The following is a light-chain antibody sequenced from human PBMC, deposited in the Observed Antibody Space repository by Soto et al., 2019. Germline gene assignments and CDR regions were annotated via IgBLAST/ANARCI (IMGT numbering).Light chain of an antibody. J-gene: IGKJ4*01. Sequence: EIGLTQSPGTLSFSPGERATLSCRASHSVSSSYLAWYQQKPGQAPRLLIYGASSRATGIPDRFSGSGSGTDFTLTISRLEPEDFAVYYCQQYGSSPPLTFGGGTKVDNK. V-gene: IGKV3-20*01. CDR2: GAS. CDR1: HSVSSSY. CDR3: QQYGSSPPLT.